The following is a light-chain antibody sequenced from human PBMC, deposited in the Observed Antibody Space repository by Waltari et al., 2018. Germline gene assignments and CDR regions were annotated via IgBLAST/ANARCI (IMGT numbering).Light chain of an antibody. Sequence: EIVLTQSPGTLRLSPGERATLSCRASQSVSRTLAWYQQKPGQAPRLLIYDASTRATGSPDRFSGSGSGTDFSLTISRLEPEDFAVYYCQKYGTLPATFGQGTKVEIK. CDR1: QSVSRT. CDR2: DAS. CDR3: QKYGTLPAT. J-gene: IGKJ1*01. V-gene: IGKV3-20*01.